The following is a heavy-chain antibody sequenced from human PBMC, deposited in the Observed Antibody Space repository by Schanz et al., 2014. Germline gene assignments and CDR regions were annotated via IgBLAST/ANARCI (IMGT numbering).Heavy chain of an antibody. J-gene: IGHJ4*02. V-gene: IGHV3-21*01. Sequence: DVQLVESGGGLVKPGDSLRLSCAASGFTFSSYTMKWVRQAPGKGLEWVSSISSTSTYLYYADSVKGRFTISRDSARNSLYLQMSSLRAEDTAVYYCARGTPFRCDYWGQGTLVTVSS. CDR3: ARGTPFRCDY. D-gene: IGHD3-16*01. CDR2: ISSTSTYL. CDR1: GFTFSSYT.